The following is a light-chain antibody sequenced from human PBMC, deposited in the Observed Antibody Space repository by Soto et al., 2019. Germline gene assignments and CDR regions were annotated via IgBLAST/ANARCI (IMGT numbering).Light chain of an antibody. V-gene: IGLV2-23*02. CDR1: SSDAATYSL. CDR2: EVS. Sequence: QSVLTQPASVSGSPGQSITISCAGTSSDAATYSLVSWYQQQPGKAPKLIIYEVSKRPSGVSSRFSGSKSGSTASLTISGLQAEDEAVYFCCSYAGDIDFVVFGAGTKLTVL. CDR3: CSYAGDIDFVV. J-gene: IGLJ1*01.